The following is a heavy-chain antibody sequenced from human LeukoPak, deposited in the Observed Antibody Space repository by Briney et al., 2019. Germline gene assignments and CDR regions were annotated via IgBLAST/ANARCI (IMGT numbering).Heavy chain of an antibody. Sequence: GGSLRLSCAASGFTFSSYAMHWVRQAPGKGLEWVAVISNDGSNKYYADSVKGRFTISRDNSKNTLYLQMNSLRAEDTAVYYCARDLDAFDIWGQGTMVTVSP. CDR3: ARDLDAFDI. CDR2: ISNDGSNK. CDR1: GFTFSSYA. V-gene: IGHV3-30-3*01. J-gene: IGHJ3*02.